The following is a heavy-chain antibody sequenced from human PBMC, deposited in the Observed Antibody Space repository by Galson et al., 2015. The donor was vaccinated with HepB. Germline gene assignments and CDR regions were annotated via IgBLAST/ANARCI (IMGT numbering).Heavy chain of an antibody. Sequence: SVKISCKASGGTLSSYTISWVRQDPRQGREWMGRIIPILGIANYAQKFQGRVTITADKSTSTAYMGLRSLRTEETAVYYCARDRRDHGGNSVLSGYWGQGTLVTVSS. J-gene: IGHJ4*02. CDR1: GGTLSSYT. CDR3: ARDRRDHGGNSVLSGY. V-gene: IGHV1-69*04. D-gene: IGHD4-23*01. CDR2: IIPILGIA.